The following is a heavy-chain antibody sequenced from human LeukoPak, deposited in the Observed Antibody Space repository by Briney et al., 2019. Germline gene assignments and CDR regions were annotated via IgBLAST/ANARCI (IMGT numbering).Heavy chain of an antibody. V-gene: IGHV3-23*01. CDR1: GFTFSSYA. Sequence: AGGSLRLSCGTSGFTFSSYAMSWVRQAPGKGLEWVSLITAIAGDTYYADSVKGRFTISRDNSKNTLYLQMNSLRAEDTAVYYCAREDTVTTNFDYWGQGTLVTVSS. CDR3: AREDTVTTNFDY. J-gene: IGHJ4*02. CDR2: ITAIAGDT. D-gene: IGHD4-17*01.